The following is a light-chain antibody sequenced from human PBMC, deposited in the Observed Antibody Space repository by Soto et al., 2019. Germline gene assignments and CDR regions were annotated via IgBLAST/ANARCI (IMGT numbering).Light chain of an antibody. Sequence: QSVLTQPASVSGSPGQSITISCTGTSSDVGRYNLVSWYQQHPGKAPKLIIHEDTKRSSGLSNRFSGSKSGNTASLTISGLQAEDEADYYCCSYAGSSTYVFGTGTEVTVL. CDR1: SSDVGRYNL. CDR3: CSYAGSSTYV. V-gene: IGLV2-23*01. J-gene: IGLJ1*01. CDR2: EDT.